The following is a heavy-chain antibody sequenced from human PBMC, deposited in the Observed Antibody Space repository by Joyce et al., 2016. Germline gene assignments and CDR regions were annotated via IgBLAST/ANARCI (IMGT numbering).Heavy chain of an antibody. J-gene: IGHJ5*02. Sequence: QVQVQQWGAGPLKPSETLSLTCGVYGGSFTGFYWTWIRQPPGKGLEWIGEVNYNGRTNYNPSLKSRVTISVDTSKNQFSLKLSSVTAADTAEYYCTRGSPSSDGSAIWFDPWGQGTLVIVSS. CDR3: TRGSPSSDGSAIWFDP. V-gene: IGHV4-34*01. CDR1: GGSFTGFY. D-gene: IGHD6-19*01. CDR2: VNYNGRT.